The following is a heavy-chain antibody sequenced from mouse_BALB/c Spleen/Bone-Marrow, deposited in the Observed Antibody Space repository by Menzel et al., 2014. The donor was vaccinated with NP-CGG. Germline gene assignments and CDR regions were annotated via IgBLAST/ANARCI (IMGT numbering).Heavy chain of an antibody. CDR2: IWSDGST. V-gene: IGHV2-6*02. CDR1: GFSLXSYG. D-gene: IGHD1-2*01. J-gene: IGHJ4*01. Sequence: QVHVKQSGPGLVAPSQSLSITCAVSGFSLXSYGVHWVRQPPGKGLEWLVVIWSDGSTTYNSALKSRLSISKGNSKSQVFLKMNSLQTDDTAMYYCARSLRAYAMDYWGQGTSVTVSS. CDR3: ARSLRAYAMDY.